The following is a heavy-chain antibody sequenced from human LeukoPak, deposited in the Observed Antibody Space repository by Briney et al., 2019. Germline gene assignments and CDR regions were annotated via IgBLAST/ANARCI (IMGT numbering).Heavy chain of an antibody. V-gene: IGHV4-59*01. J-gene: IGHJ6*03. CDR2: IYYSGYT. Sequence: AETLSLTCTLSGGSISSYYWSWIRQPPGKALEGIGCIYYSGYTNYKSSLKSRAPISVDTSKKQFSLKLSSVTAADTAVYDCARTTMVRGTYYMDVWGKGTTVTVSS. D-gene: IGHD3-10*01. CDR1: GGSISSYY. CDR3: ARTTMVRGTYYMDV.